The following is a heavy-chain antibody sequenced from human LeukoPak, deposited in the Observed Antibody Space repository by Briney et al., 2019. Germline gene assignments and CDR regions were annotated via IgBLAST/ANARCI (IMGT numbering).Heavy chain of an antibody. Sequence: GGSLRLSCAASGFSFSIYGMHWVRQAPGRGLEWVSGISDSGGRTYYADSVKGRFTISRDNSKNTVYLQMNSLRAEDTAVYYCARHWYSSGWYFAFDIWGQGTMVTVCS. CDR3: ARHWYSSGWYFAFDI. J-gene: IGHJ3*02. CDR2: ISDSGGRT. D-gene: IGHD6-13*01. CDR1: GFSFSIYG. V-gene: IGHV3-23*01.